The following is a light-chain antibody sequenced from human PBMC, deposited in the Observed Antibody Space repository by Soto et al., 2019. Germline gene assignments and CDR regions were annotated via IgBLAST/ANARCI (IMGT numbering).Light chain of an antibody. V-gene: IGLV2-23*01. J-gene: IGLJ1*01. CDR2: EGS. Sequence: QSALTQPASVSGSPGQSITISCTGTSSDVGSYNLVSWYQQHPGKAPKLMIYEGSKRPSGVSNRFSVSKSGNTASLTISGLQAEDEADYYCCSYAGSSTFYVFGTGTQLTVL. CDR1: SSDVGSYNL. CDR3: CSYAGSSTFYV.